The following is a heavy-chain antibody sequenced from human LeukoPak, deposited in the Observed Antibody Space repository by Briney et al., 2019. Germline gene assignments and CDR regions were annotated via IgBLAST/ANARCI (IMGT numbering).Heavy chain of an antibody. V-gene: IGHV4-59*08. CDR2: INDSGTT. J-gene: IGHJ4*02. CDR1: GGSISGSY. Sequence: PSETLSLTCTVSGGSISGSYWSWIRQPPGKGLEWTAYINDSGTTSYNPSLKSRVTISVDTSKKQFSLKVNSVTAADTAVYYCARREAVPTGYFDYWGQGTLVTVSS. D-gene: IGHD1-14*01. CDR3: ARREAVPTGYFDY.